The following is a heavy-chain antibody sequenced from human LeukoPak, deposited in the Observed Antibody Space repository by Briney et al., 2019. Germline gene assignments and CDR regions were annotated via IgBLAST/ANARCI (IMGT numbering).Heavy chain of an antibody. J-gene: IGHJ2*01. CDR1: GGSISRNY. Sequence: KPSETLSLTRTVSGGSISRNYGNWIRQPPGKGLEWIGNIYYSETTNYNPSLKSRVSISVDTSKNLLSLKLSSVTAADTAVYYCARGSTSLLWGRGALVTVSS. CDR2: IYYSETT. CDR3: ARGSTSLL. D-gene: IGHD2/OR15-2a*01. V-gene: IGHV4-59*01.